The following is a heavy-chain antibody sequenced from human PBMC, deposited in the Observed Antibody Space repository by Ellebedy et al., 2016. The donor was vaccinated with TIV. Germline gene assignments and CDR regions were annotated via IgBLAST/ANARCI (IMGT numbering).Heavy chain of an antibody. CDR3: VILLAYCSGRTCSDEFDY. D-gene: IGHD2-15*01. J-gene: IGHJ4*02. V-gene: IGHV3-23*01. Sequence: PGGSLRLSCVASGFTFGSYWMSWVRQAPGKGLEWVSGISGSGIGTAYGDSVKGRASISRDNSKNTLYLQMNSLRAEDTAIYYCVILLAYCSGRTCSDEFDYWGRGTLVTVSS. CDR1: GFTFGSYW. CDR2: ISGSGIGT.